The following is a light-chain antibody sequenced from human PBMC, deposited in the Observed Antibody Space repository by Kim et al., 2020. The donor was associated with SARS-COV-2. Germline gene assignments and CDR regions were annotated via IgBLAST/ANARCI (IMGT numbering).Light chain of an antibody. CDR2: WAS. Sequence: DIVMTQSPDSLAVSLGERATLNCKSSQTVLYNSNNKNYLAWYQQKPGQAPKLLIYWASIRESGVSDRFSGSRSETDFTLTISSLQAEDVAVYYCQQYYSTPPSFGQGNKLEI. CDR3: QQYYSTPPS. J-gene: IGKJ2*03. CDR1: QTVLYNSNNKNY. V-gene: IGKV4-1*01.